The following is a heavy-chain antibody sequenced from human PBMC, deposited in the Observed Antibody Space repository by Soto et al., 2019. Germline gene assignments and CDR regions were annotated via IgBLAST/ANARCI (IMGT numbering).Heavy chain of an antibody. J-gene: IGHJ4*02. V-gene: IGHV1-58*01. CDR3: AADATAWQQMVPSDY. D-gene: IGHD2-8*01. Sequence: QMQLEQSGPEVKKPGPSVKVSCKASGFTFTSSAFQWVRQARGQRLEWIGWIAVGSGYTNYEQRFQDRVTLTRDMSTATTYMELSRLTSEDTAIYYCAADATAWQQMVPSDYWGQGTLVTVSS. CDR2: IAVGSGYT. CDR1: GFTFTSSA.